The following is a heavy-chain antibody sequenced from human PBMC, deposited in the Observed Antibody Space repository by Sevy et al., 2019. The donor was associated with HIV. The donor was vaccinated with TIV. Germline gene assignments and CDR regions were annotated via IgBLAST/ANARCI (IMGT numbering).Heavy chain of an antibody. CDR2: TRNKANSYTT. J-gene: IGHJ6*02. CDR3: ARVADYYYGMDV. CDR1: GFTFSDHY. Sequence: LSLTCAASGFTFSDHYMDWVRQAPGKGLEWVGRTRNKANSYTTEYAASVKGRFTISRDDSKNSLYLQMNSLKTEDTAVYYCARVADYYYGMDVWGQGTTVTVSS. V-gene: IGHV3-72*01.